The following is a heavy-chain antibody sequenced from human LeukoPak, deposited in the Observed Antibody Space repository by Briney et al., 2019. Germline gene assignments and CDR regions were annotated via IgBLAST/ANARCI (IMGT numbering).Heavy chain of an antibody. J-gene: IGHJ4*02. D-gene: IGHD2-15*01. CDR3: ARGLGDIVVVVAATYYFDY. CDR2: INHSGST. Sequence: SETLSLTCAVSGGSFSGYYWSWIRQPPGKGLEWIGEINHSGSTNYNPSLKGRVTISVDTSKNQFSLKLSSVTAADTAVYYCARGLGDIVVVVAATYYFDYWGQGTLVTVSS. CDR1: GGSFSGYY. V-gene: IGHV4-34*01.